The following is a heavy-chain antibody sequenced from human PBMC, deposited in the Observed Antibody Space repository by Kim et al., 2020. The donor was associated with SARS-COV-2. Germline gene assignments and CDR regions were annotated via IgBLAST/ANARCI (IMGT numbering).Heavy chain of an antibody. CDR1: GFTFSSYW. V-gene: IGHV3-7*01. Sequence: GGSLRLSCVASGFTFSSYWLSWVRQAPGKGLEWVANIKQDGSEKYYVDSVKGRFTISRDNAKNSLYLQMNSLRAEDTAVYYCARGGTITWGQGTLVTVSS. CDR2: IKQDGSEK. CDR3: ARGGTIT. D-gene: IGHD1-20*01. J-gene: IGHJ4*02.